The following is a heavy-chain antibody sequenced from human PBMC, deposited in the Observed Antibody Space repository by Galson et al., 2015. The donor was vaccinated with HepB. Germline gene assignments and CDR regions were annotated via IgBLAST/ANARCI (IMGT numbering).Heavy chain of an antibody. CDR3: SRRRVCWDFDRQCFFDF. J-gene: IGHJ4*02. V-gene: IGHV3-23*01. CDR2: ISGSGGNT. Sequence: SLRLSCAASGFTFSSYAMSWVRQAPGKGLEWVSGISGSGGNTYYADAVMGRFSISRDNSKNTLYLQMKSLRVKDTAVWYYSRRRVCWDFDRQCFFDFWGQGTPVTVSS. CDR1: GFTFSSYA. D-gene: IGHD3-16*01.